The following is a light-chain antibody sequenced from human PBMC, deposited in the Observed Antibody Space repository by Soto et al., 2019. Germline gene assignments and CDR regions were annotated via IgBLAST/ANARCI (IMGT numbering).Light chain of an antibody. CDR2: EVN. CDR1: SSDVGGYNY. V-gene: IGLV2-8*01. CDR3: TSYAGGNNV. Sequence: QSALTQPPSASGSPEQSVTISCTGTSSDVGGYNYVSWYQQHPGKVPKLMIYEVNKRPSGVPDRFSGSKSGNTASLTVTGLQAEDEADYYCTSYAGGNNVFGTGTKVTVL. J-gene: IGLJ1*01.